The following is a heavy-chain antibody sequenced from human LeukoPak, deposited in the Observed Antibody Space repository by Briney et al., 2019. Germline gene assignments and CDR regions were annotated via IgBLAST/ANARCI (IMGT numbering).Heavy chain of an antibody. V-gene: IGHV1-69*04. CDR3: VDEMGRGYSYGPAPNGMDV. D-gene: IGHD5-18*01. J-gene: IGHJ6*02. CDR1: GCTFSIYG. CDR2: IITIFGIA. Sequence: SVNVSCKGSGCTFSIYGISWVRHPHGPGLEWMGRIITIFGIANYAQKFQGRVTITADKSTCTAYMELSSLRSEETAVYYCVDEMGRGYSYGPAPNGMDVWGQGTTVTVSS.